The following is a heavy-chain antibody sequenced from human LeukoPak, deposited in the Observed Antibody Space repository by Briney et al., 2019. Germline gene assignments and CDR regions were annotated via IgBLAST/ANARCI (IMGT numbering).Heavy chain of an antibody. J-gene: IGHJ6*02. Sequence: GGSLRLSCAASGFTFDTYDMNWVRQSPEKGLGWLSYVSTGGTTIFYADSVKGRFTISRDNSKNTLYLQMGSLRAEDMAVYYCARDTPKGMDVWGQGTTVTVSS. CDR1: GFTFDTYD. CDR2: VSTGGTTI. CDR3: ARDTPKGMDV. V-gene: IGHV3-48*03.